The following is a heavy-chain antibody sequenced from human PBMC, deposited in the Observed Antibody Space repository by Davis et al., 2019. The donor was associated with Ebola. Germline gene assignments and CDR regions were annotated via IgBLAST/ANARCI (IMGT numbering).Heavy chain of an antibody. J-gene: IGHJ3*02. CDR3: AREMATTNDAFDI. V-gene: IGHV4-39*02. D-gene: IGHD5-24*01. CDR1: AGSLSSSSYY. CDR2: IYYSGTT. Sequence: MPGGSLTLSCPVSAGSLSSSSYYWGWTRQPPGKGLEWIGTIYYSGTTYYNPSPKTRVTISVDTSKNQFSLKLSSVTAADTAVYYCAREMATTNDAFDIWGQGTMVSVSS.